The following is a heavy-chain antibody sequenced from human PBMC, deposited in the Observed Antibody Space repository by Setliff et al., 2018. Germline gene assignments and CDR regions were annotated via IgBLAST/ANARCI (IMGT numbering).Heavy chain of an antibody. V-gene: IGHV5-51*01. CDR1: GYSFTTYW. J-gene: IGHJ4*02. Sequence: SLKISCEGSGYSFTTYWIAWVRQMPGKGLEWMGIIYPGDSDTRYSPSFQGQVTISTDKSLSTAYLQWSSLKASDTAIYYCARRGYCSGGGCHSASFDYWGQGTLVTVSS. CDR2: IYPGDSDT. CDR3: ARRGYCSGGGCHSASFDY. D-gene: IGHD2-15*01.